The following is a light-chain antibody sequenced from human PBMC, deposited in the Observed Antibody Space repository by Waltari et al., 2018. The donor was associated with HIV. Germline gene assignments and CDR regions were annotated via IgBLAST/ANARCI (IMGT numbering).Light chain of an antibody. CDR3: AAWDDSLHVV. J-gene: IGLJ2*01. V-gene: IGLV1-47*01. CDR1: SSNIGSNY. CDR2: RNN. Sequence: QSVLTQPPSASGTPGQRVTISCSGSSSNIGSNYVYWYQQPPGTGPKLLIYRNNQRPSGVPDRFSGSKSGTSASLAISGLRSEDEADYYCAAWDDSLHVVFGGGTKLTVL.